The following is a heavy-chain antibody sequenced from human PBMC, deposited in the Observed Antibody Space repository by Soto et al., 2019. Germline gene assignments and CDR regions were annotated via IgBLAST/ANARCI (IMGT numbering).Heavy chain of an antibody. CDR3: ARDQSRYDSSGYPNFDY. J-gene: IGHJ4*02. Sequence: ASVKVSCKASGYTFTSDGISWVRQAPGEGLEWMGWISAYNGNTNYAQKLQGRVTMTTDTSTSTAYMELRSLRSDDTAVYYCARDQSRYDSSGYPNFDYWGQGTLVTVSS. CDR1: GYTFTSDG. V-gene: IGHV1-18*01. D-gene: IGHD3-22*01. CDR2: ISAYNGNT.